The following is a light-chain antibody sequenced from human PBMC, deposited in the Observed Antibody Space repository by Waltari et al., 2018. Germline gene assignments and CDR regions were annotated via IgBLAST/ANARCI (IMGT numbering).Light chain of an antibody. CDR2: ENN. J-gene: IGLJ3*02. Sequence: QPVLTQPPSVSAAPGQTVTISCSGSSSNIGYNYVSWFQHIPGTAPKLLIHENNKRPSGFPDRFSGSKSGTSATLAISGLQTGDEADYYCGTWDNRVSVEGVFGGGTKLTVL. CDR3: GTWDNRVSVEGV. V-gene: IGLV1-51*02. CDR1: SSNIGYNY.